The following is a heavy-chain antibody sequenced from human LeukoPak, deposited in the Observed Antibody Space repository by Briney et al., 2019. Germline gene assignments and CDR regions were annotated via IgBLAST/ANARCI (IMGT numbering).Heavy chain of an antibody. CDR1: GITFSSYA. D-gene: IGHD2-15*01. V-gene: IGHV3-30-3*01. CDR2: ISYDGSNK. Sequence: PGGSLRLSCAASGITFSSYAMHWVRQAPGKGLEWVAVISYDGSNKYYADSVKGRFTISRDNSKNTLYLHMNSLRAEDTAVYYCARGVVVAAIDPWGQGTLVTVSS. CDR3: ARGVVVAAIDP. J-gene: IGHJ5*02.